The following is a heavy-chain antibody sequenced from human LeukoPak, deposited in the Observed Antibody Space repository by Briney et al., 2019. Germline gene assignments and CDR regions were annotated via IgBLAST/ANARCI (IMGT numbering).Heavy chain of an antibody. V-gene: IGHV1-69*13. CDR1: GGTFSSYA. CDR3: AREPGRVMITFGALDAFDI. D-gene: IGHD3-16*01. Sequence: SVKVSCKASGGTFSSYAISWVRQAPGQGLEWMGGIIPIFGTANYAQKFQGRVTITADESTSTAYMELSSLRSEDTAVYYCAREPGRVMITFGALDAFDIWGQGTMVTVSS. J-gene: IGHJ3*02. CDR2: IIPIFGTA.